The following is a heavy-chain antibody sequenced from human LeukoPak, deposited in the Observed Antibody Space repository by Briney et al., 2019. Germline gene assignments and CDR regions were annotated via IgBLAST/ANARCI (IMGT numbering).Heavy chain of an antibody. D-gene: IGHD6-25*01. J-gene: IGHJ5*01. CDR2: INHSGST. CDR1: GGSFSGYY. CDR3: ARGPRRYSSGWLDS. Sequence: SETLSLTCAVYGGSFSGYYWSWIRQPPGKGLEWXGEINHSGSTNYNPSLKSRVTISVDTSKNQFSLKLSSVTAADTAVYYCARGPRRYSSGWLDSWGQGTLVTVSS. V-gene: IGHV4-34*01.